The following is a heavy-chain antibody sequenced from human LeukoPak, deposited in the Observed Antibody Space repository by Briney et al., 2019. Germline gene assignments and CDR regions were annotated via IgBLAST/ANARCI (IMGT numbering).Heavy chain of an antibody. D-gene: IGHD1-1*01. J-gene: IGHJ6*03. CDR2: IKQDGSEK. CDR3: ASRGGTRLYYYYMDV. Sequence: QPGGSLRLSCAASGFTFSRYWMTWVRQAPGKGLEWVANIKQDGSEKYYVDSVKGRFTISRDNAKNSLSLQMINVTAEDTAVYYCASRGGTRLYYYYMDVWGKGTTVTVSS. V-gene: IGHV3-7*01. CDR1: GFTFSRYW.